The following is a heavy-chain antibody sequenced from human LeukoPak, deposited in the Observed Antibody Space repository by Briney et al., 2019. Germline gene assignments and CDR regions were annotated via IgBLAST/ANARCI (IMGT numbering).Heavy chain of an antibody. J-gene: IGHJ5*02. Sequence: PGGFLSLSCVASGFTFSSFGMHWVRQAPGKGLEWVAFIRYDGDNKYYADSVKGRFTISRDSSRNMLYLQMNSLRAEDTAVYYCVVITQAWGQGTLVSVSS. CDR1: GFTFSSFG. CDR3: VVITQA. V-gene: IGHV3-30*02. CDR2: IRYDGDNK. D-gene: IGHD2/OR15-2a*01.